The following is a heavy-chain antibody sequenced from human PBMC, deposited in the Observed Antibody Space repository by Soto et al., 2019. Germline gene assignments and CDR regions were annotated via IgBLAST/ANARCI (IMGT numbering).Heavy chain of an antibody. J-gene: IGHJ4*02. CDR2: ITSSGSFI. D-gene: IGHD3-22*01. CDR3: ARVPAASDRTAFYYVSKFFYFDY. Sequence: GGSLRLSCAASGFTFSNSTMNWVRQAPGKGLEWVACITSSGSFIYYADSMKGRFTISRDDAKKSLYLQMNSLRAEDTAVYYCARVPAASDRTAFYYVSKFFYFDYWGPGTQVTVSS. V-gene: IGHV3-21*01. CDR1: GFTFSNST.